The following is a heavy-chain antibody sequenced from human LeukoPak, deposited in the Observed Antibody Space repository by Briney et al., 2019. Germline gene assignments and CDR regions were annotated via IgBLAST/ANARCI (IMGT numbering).Heavy chain of an antibody. CDR1: GSTFSSDS. CDR2: ISSSSNYI. J-gene: IGHJ4*02. Sequence: GGSLRPSCAASGSTFSSDSMNCVRQAPGEGLEWVSSISSSSNYIYYADSVKGRFTIPRDNAKNSLYLQMNSLRAEDTAVYYCARAIYGGTAVYWGQGTLVTVSS. V-gene: IGHV3-21*01. CDR3: ARAIYGGTAVY. D-gene: IGHD4-23*01.